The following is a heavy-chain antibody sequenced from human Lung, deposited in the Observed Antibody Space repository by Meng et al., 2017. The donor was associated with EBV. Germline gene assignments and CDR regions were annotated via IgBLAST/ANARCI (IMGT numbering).Heavy chain of an antibody. Sequence: EVQLVESGGGLVKPGGSLRLSCAASGFTFSSYSMNWVRQAPGKGLEWVSSISRSSSYIYYADSVKGRFTISRDNAKNSLYLQMNSLRAEDTAVCYCARDPDGYGDYVEDYWGQGTLVTV. V-gene: IGHV3-21*01. J-gene: IGHJ4*02. CDR3: ARDPDGYGDYVEDY. CDR2: ISRSSSYI. D-gene: IGHD4-17*01. CDR1: GFTFSSYS.